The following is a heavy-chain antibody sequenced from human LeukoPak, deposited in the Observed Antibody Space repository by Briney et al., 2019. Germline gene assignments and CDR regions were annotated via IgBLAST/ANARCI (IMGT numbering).Heavy chain of an antibody. V-gene: IGHV3-43D*04. CDR2: ISWDGGST. CDR1: GFTFDDYA. Sequence: GGSLRLSCAASGFTFDDYAMRCVRQAPGGGLGWVSHISWDGGSTYYAHSVKGRFTLSRDNSKNSLYLQMNSLRAEDTASYYCAKDMPSAAAGTDYYGIDVWGKGTTVTVSS. CDR3: AKDMPSAAAGTDYYGIDV. J-gene: IGHJ6*04. D-gene: IGHD6-13*01.